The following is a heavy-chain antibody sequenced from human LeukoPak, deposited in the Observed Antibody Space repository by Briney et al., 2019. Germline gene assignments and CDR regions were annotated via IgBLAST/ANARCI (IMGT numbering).Heavy chain of an antibody. CDR3: AKDPNYYEGETYFDY. J-gene: IGHJ4*02. Sequence: ASVKVSCKASGYTFTGYYMHWVRQAPGQGLEWMGRINPNSGGTNYAQKFQGRVTMTRDTSISTAYMELSRLRSDDTAVYYCAKDPNYYEGETYFDYWGQGTLVTVSS. V-gene: IGHV1-2*06. CDR1: GYTFTGYY. CDR2: INPNSGGT. D-gene: IGHD3-22*01.